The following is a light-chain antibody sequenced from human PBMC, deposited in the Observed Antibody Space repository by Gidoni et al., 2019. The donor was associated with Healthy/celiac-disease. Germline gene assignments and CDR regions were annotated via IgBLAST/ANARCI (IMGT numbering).Light chain of an antibody. CDR3: QAWDSRVV. CDR1: KLGDKY. Sequence: LTQPPSVSVSPGQPASITCSVDKLGDKYACWYQQKPGQSPVLVIYQDSKRPSGIPERFSGSNSGNTATLTISGTQAMDEADYYCQAWDSRVVFGGGTKLTVL. J-gene: IGLJ2*01. V-gene: IGLV3-1*01. CDR2: QDS.